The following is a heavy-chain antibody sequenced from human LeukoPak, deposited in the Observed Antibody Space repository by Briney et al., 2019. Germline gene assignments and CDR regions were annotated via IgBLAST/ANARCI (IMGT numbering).Heavy chain of an antibody. D-gene: IGHD3-22*01. Sequence: GGSLRLSCAASGFTVSSNYMSWVRQAPGKGLEWVANIKQDGSEKYYVDSVKGRFTISRDNAKKSLYLQMNSLRAEDTAVYYCATIVVVSSSLEDYWGQGTLVTVSS. CDR1: GFTVSSNY. J-gene: IGHJ4*02. V-gene: IGHV3-7*03. CDR2: IKQDGSEK. CDR3: ATIVVVSSSLEDY.